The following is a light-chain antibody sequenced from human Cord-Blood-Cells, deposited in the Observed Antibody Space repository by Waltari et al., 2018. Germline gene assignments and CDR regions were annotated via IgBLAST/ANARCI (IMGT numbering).Light chain of an antibody. CDR1: QGISSY. CDR3: QQLNSDPLT. CDR2: AAS. J-gene: IGKJ4*01. V-gene: IGKV1-9*01. Sequence: DIQLTQSPSFLSASVGDRVTITCRASQGISSYLAWYQQKPGKAPKLLIYAASTLQSGVPARFSGSGSGTAFTLTISSLQPEDFATYYCQQLNSDPLTFGGGTKVEIK.